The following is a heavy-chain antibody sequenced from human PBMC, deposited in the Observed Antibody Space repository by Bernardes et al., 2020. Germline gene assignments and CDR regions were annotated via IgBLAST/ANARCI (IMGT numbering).Heavy chain of an antibody. CDR1: GYTFTGYY. J-gene: IGHJ6*04. D-gene: IGHD3-3*01. CDR3: ARDPRFLSYGMDV. Sequence: ASVKVSCKASGYTFTGYYMHWVRQAPGQGLEWMGRINPNSGGTNYAQKFQGRVTMTRDTSISTAYMELSRLRSDDTAVYYCARDPRFLSYGMDVWGKGTTVTVSS. CDR2: INPNSGGT. V-gene: IGHV1-2*06.